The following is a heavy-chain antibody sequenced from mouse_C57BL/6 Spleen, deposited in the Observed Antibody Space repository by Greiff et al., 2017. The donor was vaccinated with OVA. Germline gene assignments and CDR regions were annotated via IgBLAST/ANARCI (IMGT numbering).Heavy chain of an antibody. D-gene: IGHD1-1*02. V-gene: IGHV3-6*01. CDR1: GYSITSGYY. J-gene: IGHJ4*01. Sequence: EVKLQESGPGLVKPSQSLSLTCSVTGYSITSGYYWNWIRQFPGNKLEWMGYISYDGSNNYNPSLKNRISITRDTSKNQFFLKLNSVTTEDTATYYCARGGWSAMDYWGQGTSVTVSS. CDR2: ISYDGSN. CDR3: ARGGWSAMDY.